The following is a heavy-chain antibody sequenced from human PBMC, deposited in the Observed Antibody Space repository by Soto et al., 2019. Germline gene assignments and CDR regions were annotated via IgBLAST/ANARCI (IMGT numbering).Heavy chain of an antibody. Sequence: QVQLVQSGAEVKKPGASVKVSCKASGYTFTSYGISWVRQAPGQGLEWMGWISAYNGNTNYAQKLQGRVTMTTDTSTSTAYMELRSLRSDDTAVYYCARDRTLWGVPAALYYGMDVWGQGTTVTVSS. CDR2: ISAYNGNT. CDR1: GYTFTSYG. J-gene: IGHJ6*02. CDR3: ARDRTLWGVPAALYYGMDV. D-gene: IGHD2-2*01. V-gene: IGHV1-18*01.